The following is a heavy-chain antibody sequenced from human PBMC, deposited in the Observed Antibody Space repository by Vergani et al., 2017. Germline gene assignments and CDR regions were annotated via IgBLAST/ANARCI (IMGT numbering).Heavy chain of an antibody. V-gene: IGHV2-26*01. D-gene: IGHD6-19*01. J-gene: IGHJ6*02. CDR2: IFSNDEK. Sequence: QITLKESGPVLVKPTETLTLTCTVSGFSLSNARMGVSWIRQPPGKALEWLAHIFSNDEKSYSTSLKSRLTISKDTSKSQVVLTMTNMDPVDTATYYCARIPSSGWSYYYGMDVWGQGTTVTVSS. CDR1: GFSLSNARMG. CDR3: ARIPSSGWSYYYGMDV.